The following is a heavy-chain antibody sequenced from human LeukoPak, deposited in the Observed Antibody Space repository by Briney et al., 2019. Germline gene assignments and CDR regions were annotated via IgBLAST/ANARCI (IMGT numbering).Heavy chain of an antibody. Sequence: GGSLRLSCAASGFTFSSYSMNWVRQAPGKGLEWVSSISSSSSYIYYADSVKGRFTISRDNAKNSLYLQMNSLRAEDTAVYYCARAPKYYYDSSGYPNYWGQGTLVTVSS. CDR3: ARAPKYYYDSSGYPNY. CDR1: GFTFSSYS. V-gene: IGHV3-21*01. J-gene: IGHJ4*02. D-gene: IGHD3-22*01. CDR2: ISSSSSYI.